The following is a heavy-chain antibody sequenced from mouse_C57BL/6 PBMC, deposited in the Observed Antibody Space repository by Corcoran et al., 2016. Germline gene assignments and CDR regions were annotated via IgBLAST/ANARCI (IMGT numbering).Heavy chain of an antibody. V-gene: IGHV1-26*01. D-gene: IGHD4-1*02. CDR1: GYTFTDYY. Sequence: EVQLQQSGPELVKPGASVKISCKASGYTFTDYYMNWVKQSHGKSLEWIGDINPNNGGTSYNQKFKGKATLTVDKSSSTAYMELRSLTSEDSAVDYCVINWDLGWGQGTTLTVSS. J-gene: IGHJ2*01. CDR3: VINWDLG. CDR2: INPNNGGT.